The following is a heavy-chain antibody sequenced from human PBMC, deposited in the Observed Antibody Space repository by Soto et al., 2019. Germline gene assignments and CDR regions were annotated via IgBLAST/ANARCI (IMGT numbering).Heavy chain of an antibody. J-gene: IGHJ4*02. CDR3: ARDRSGYGY. D-gene: IGHD3-3*01. CDR1: GYTFTSYA. V-gene: IGHV1-3*01. Sequence: QVQLVQSGAEVKKPGASVKVSCKASGYTFTSYAMHWVRQAPGQRLEWMGWINAGNGNTKYSQKFQGRVTITRDTSASTADMELSSLRSEDTAVYYCARDRSGYGYWGQGTLVTVSS. CDR2: INAGNGNT.